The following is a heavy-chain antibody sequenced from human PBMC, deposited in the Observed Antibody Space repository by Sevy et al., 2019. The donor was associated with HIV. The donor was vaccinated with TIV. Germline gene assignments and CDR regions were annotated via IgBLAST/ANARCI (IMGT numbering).Heavy chain of an antibody. CDR2: IRYDGSTK. J-gene: IGHJ4*02. CDR3: ARGSLYSSGWSESLDY. D-gene: IGHD6-19*01. Sequence: GGSLRLSCAASGFTFSRYGMHWVRQAPGKGLEWVAFIRYDGSTKYYAESVKGRFIISRDNSKDTLYLQMNSLRAEDTAVYYCARGSLYSSGWSESLDYWGQGTLVTVSS. V-gene: IGHV3-30*02. CDR1: GFTFSRYG.